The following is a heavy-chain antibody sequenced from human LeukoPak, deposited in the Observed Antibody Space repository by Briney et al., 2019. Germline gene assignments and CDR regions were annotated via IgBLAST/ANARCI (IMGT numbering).Heavy chain of an antibody. CDR3: ARRPYDILTGYPHDAFDI. CDR2: IKQDGSEK. V-gene: IGHV3-7*04. D-gene: IGHD3-9*01. J-gene: IGHJ3*02. Sequence: GGSLRLSCAASGFTFSTYSMSWVRQASGKGLEWVANIKQDGSEKYYVDSVKGRFTISRDNAKNSLYLQMNSLRAEDTAVYYCARRPYDILTGYPHDAFDIWGQGTMVTVSS. CDR1: GFTFSTYS.